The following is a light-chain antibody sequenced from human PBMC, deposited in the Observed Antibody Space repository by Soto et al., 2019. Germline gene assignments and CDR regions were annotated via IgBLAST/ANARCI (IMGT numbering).Light chain of an antibody. V-gene: IGLV2-14*01. Sequence: QSALTQPASVSGSPGQSITISCTGTSSDVGGYNYVSWYQQYPGKVPKLMIYEVYNRPSGVSSRFSGSKSVNTASLTISGLQAEDEADYYCSSYTSSSIDVFGTGTKLTVL. J-gene: IGLJ1*01. CDR3: SSYTSSSIDV. CDR2: EVY. CDR1: SSDVGGYNY.